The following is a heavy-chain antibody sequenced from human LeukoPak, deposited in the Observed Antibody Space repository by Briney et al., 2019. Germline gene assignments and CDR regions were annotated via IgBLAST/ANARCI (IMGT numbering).Heavy chain of an antibody. CDR3: ARGPVAAAGTRFADY. V-gene: IGHV1-69*05. D-gene: IGHD6-13*01. J-gene: IGHJ4*02. CDR1: GGTFSSYA. Sequence: ASVKVSCKASGGTFSSYAISWVRQAPGQGLEWMGRIIPIFGTANYAQKFQGRVTITTDESTSTAYMELSSLRSEDTAVYYCARGPVAAAGTRFADYWGQGTLDTVSS. CDR2: IIPIFGTA.